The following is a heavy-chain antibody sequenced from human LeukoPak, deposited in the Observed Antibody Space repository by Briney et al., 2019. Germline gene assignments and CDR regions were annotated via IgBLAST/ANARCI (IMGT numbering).Heavy chain of an antibody. J-gene: IGHJ4*02. V-gene: IGHV3-48*03. CDR1: GFTFSSYE. D-gene: IGHD4-23*01. Sequence: GGSLRLSCAASGFTFSSYEMNWVRQAPGKGLEWVSYISSSGSTMYYADSVKGRFTISRDNAKNSLYLQMNSLRAEDTAVYYCARETYYGGNSEGFDYWGQGTLVTVSS. CDR2: ISSSGSTM. CDR3: ARETYYGGNSEGFDY.